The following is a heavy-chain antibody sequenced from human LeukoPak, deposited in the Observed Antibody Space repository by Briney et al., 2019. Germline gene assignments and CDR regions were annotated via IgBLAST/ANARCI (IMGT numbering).Heavy chain of an antibody. V-gene: IGHV4-34*01. CDR2: INHRGAT. J-gene: IGHJ4*02. CDR1: GGSLSDHD. D-gene: IGHD3-22*01. CDR3: ARGKGDLSMIVMIVTAVEFYFDS. Sequence: SETLSLTCAVFGGSLSDHDWSWLRQPPGKGLEWIGEINHRGATNYNPSLKSRVTLSLDTSKNQVSLKLNSLTAADTAVYYCARGKGDLSMIVMIVTAVEFYFDSWGPGTLVTVSS.